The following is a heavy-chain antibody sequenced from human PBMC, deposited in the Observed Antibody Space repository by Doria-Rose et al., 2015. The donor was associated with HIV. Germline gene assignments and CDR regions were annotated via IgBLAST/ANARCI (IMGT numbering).Heavy chain of an antibody. Sequence: YWTWIRQTPGKGLEWIGEINQSGSTNYNSSLKSRVTISVDTSKNQFSLRLNSVTAADTAVYYCARGARPSGAATSYWGQGTLVTVSS. J-gene: IGHJ4*02. CDR3: ARGARPSGAATSY. CDR1: Y. CDR2: INQSGST. V-gene: IGHV4-34*01. D-gene: IGHD2-15*01.